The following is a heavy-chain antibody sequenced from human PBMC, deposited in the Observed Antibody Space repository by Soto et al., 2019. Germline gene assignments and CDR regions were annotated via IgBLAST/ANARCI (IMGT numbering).Heavy chain of an antibody. Sequence: VQLVESGGGVVQPGRSLRLSCAASGFTFSDYVMHWVRQAPGKGLEWVAVVSHDGRNTHSADSVKGRFTISRDSSKNAVSLEMTSLRAEDTAVYYCAKGGRQWLVTSDFNYWGQGALVTVSS. CDR3: AKGGRQWLVTSDFNY. V-gene: IGHV3-30*18. CDR2: VSHDGRNT. CDR1: GFTFSDYV. D-gene: IGHD6-19*01. J-gene: IGHJ4*02.